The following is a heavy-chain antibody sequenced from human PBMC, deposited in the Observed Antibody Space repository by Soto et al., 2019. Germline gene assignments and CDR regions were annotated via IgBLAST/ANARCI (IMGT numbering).Heavy chain of an antibody. CDR3: ARDGQKIVVVPAAMQGDYYYYGMAV. V-gene: IGHV3-33*01. Sequence: GGSLRLSCAASGFTFSSYGMHWVRQAPGKGLEWVAVIWYDGSNKYYADSVKGRFTISRDNSKNTLYLQMNSLRAEDTAVYYCARDGQKIVVVPAAMQGDYYYYGMAVWGQGTTVTVSS. CDR2: IWYDGSNK. J-gene: IGHJ6*02. CDR1: GFTFSSYG. D-gene: IGHD2-2*01.